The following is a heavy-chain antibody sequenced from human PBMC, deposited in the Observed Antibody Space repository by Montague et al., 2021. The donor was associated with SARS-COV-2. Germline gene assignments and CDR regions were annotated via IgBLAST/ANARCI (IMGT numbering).Heavy chain of an antibody. D-gene: IGHD3-10*01. Sequence: SETLSLTCAVYGGSFSGYYWSWIRQPPEKGLGWIGEINHSGGTNYNPSLKSRVTISVDTSKNQFSLKLSSVTAADTAVYYCARVRYYGSGTSLGMDVWGQGTTVTVSS. V-gene: IGHV4-34*01. CDR3: ARVRYYGSGTSLGMDV. CDR2: INHSGGT. J-gene: IGHJ6*02. CDR1: GGSFSGYY.